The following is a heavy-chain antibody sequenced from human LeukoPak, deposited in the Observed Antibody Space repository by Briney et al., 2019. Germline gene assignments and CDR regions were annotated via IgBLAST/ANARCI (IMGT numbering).Heavy chain of an antibody. Sequence: GRSLRLSCAASGFTFSRHGMHWVRQAPGKGLEWVALIWYDGSNKYYADSVKGRFTISRDNSKNTLYLQMNSLRAEDTAVYYCARAAVAGYSYGTGFDYWGQGTLVTVSS. D-gene: IGHD5-18*01. CDR1: GFTFSRHG. CDR3: ARAAVAGYSYGTGFDY. J-gene: IGHJ4*02. CDR2: IWYDGSNK. V-gene: IGHV3-33*01.